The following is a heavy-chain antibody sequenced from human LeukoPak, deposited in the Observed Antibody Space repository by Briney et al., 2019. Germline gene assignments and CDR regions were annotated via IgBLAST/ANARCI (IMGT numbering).Heavy chain of an antibody. V-gene: IGHV3-30*02. D-gene: IGHD1-14*01. CDR1: GVTFSSYG. Sequence: GGSLRLSCAASGVTFSSYGTHWVRQAPGKGLEWVAFIRYDGSNKYYADSVKGRFTISRDNSKNTLYLQMNSLRAEDTAVYYCAKDRPTGGYGFDYWGQGTLVTVSS. CDR3: AKDRPTGGYGFDY. CDR2: IRYDGSNK. J-gene: IGHJ4*02.